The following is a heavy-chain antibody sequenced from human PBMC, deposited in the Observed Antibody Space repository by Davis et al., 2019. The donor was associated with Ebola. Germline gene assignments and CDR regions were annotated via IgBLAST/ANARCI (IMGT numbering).Heavy chain of an antibody. D-gene: IGHD2-8*02. CDR1: GGSISSSNW. CDR2: IYHSGST. J-gene: IGHJ4*02. CDR3: ARNPWWRGTPFDY. V-gene: IGHV4-4*02. Sequence: SETLSLTCAVSGGSISSSNWWSWVRQPPGKGLEWIGEIYHSGSTNYNPSPKSRVTISVDTSKNQFSLKLSSVTAADTAVYYCARNPWWRGTPFDYWGQGTLVTVSS.